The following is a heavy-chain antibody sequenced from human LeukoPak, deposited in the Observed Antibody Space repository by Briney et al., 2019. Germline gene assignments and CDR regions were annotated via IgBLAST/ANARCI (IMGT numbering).Heavy chain of an antibody. V-gene: IGHV3-30*18. CDR1: GFTFSRYG. J-gene: IGHJ3*02. Sequence: PGRSLRLSCAASGFTFSRYGMHWVRQTPGKGLEWVAVISYDASNKYYADSVKGRFTISRDNSKNTLYLQMNSLRAEDTAVYYCAKDVGGSGWDDAFDIWGQGTMVTVSS. CDR2: ISYDASNK. CDR3: AKDVGGSGWDDAFDI. D-gene: IGHD6-19*01.